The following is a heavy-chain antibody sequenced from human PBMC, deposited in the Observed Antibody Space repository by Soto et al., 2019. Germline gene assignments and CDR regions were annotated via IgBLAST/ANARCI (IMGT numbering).Heavy chain of an antibody. Sequence: PGGSLRLSCAASGFTFDDYAMYWVRQVPGKGLEWVSGISWNSGRIGYADSVKGRFTISRDNAKNSLYLQMNSLRAEDTAVYYCAKGVPGIAVAGTGYFQHWGQGTLVTSPQ. CDR2: ISWNSGRI. V-gene: IGHV3-9*01. CDR3: AKGVPGIAVAGTGYFQH. J-gene: IGHJ1*01. D-gene: IGHD6-19*01. CDR1: GFTFDDYA.